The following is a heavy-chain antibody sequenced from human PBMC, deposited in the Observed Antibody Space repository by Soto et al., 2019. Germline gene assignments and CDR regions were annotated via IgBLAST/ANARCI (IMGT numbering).Heavy chain of an antibody. CDR1: GFTFSSYS. J-gene: IGHJ6*02. V-gene: IGHV3-21*01. CDR3: ARDKFGGVDIVATIRLYYYYGMDV. D-gene: IGHD5-12*01. CDR2: ISSSSSYI. Sequence: EVQLVESGGGLVKPGGSLRLSCAASGFTFSSYSMNWVRQAPGKGLEWVSSISSSSSYIYYADSVKGRFTISRDNAKNSLDLQMNSLRAEDTAVYYCARDKFGGVDIVATIRLYYYYGMDVWGQGTTVTVSS.